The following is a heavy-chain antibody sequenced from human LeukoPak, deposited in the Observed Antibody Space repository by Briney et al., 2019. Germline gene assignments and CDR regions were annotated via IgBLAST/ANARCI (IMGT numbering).Heavy chain of an antibody. J-gene: IGHJ6*02. Sequence: PGWSLRLSFAASGFTFSSYEMNWVPQAPGKGLEWVSYISSSGSTIYYADSVKGRFTISRDNAKNSLYLQMNSLRAEDTAVYYCARGISHYYYGMDVWGQGTTVTASS. CDR1: GFTFSSYE. V-gene: IGHV3-48*03. CDR3: ARGISHYYYGMDV. CDR2: ISSSGSTI.